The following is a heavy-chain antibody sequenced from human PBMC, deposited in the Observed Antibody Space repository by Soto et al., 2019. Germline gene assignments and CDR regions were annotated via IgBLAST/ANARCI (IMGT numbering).Heavy chain of an antibody. V-gene: IGHV3-64D*06. J-gene: IGHJ5*02. Sequence: LRLSCSASGFTFSTYAMHWVRQAPGKGLEYLSGISTNGGSTYDADSVKGRFTISRDNSKNTLFLQMSSLRAEDTAVYYCVKPETVTGTMLTSWGQGTLVTVSS. CDR3: VKPETVTGTMLTS. CDR1: GFTFSTYA. D-gene: IGHD1-7*01. CDR2: ISTNGGST.